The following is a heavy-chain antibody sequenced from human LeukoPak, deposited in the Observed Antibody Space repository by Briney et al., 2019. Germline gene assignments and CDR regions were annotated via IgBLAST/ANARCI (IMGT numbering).Heavy chain of an antibody. J-gene: IGHJ5*02. CDR1: GDSVSSNSAA. V-gene: IGHV6-1*01. CDR2: TYYRSKLYT. Sequence: SQTLSLTCAISGDSVSSNSAAWNWIRQSPSRGLEWLGRTYYRSKLYTDCAISVKSRITINPDTSKNQFSLQLNSVTPEDTAVYYCARDFEYSSSGFWFDPWGQGTLVTVSS. D-gene: IGHD6-6*01. CDR3: ARDFEYSSSGFWFDP.